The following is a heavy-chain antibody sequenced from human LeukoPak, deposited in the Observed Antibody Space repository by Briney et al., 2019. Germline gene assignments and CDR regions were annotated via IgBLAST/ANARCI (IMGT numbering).Heavy chain of an antibody. CDR1: DGSIGSRSHY. D-gene: IGHD3-3*01. CDR2: IYYSGTT. V-gene: IGHV4-39*01. J-gene: IGHJ4*02. CDR3: ARRNDYDFWSGNQYDY. Sequence: SETLSLTCSVSDGSIGSRSHYWGWIRQSPGKGLEWIGSIYYSGTTFYNPSLQSRVSISVDTSRNEFSLRLNSVTAADTAVYYCARRNDYDFWSGNQYDYWGLGTLVTVSS.